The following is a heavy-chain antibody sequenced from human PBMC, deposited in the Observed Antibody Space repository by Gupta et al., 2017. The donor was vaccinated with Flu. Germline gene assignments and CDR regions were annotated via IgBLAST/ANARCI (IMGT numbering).Heavy chain of an antibody. D-gene: IGHD2-15*01. Sequence: PGRGLEWVAVIWYNGNYKYYADSLKGRFTISRDNSKDTAYLQIDSLRAEDTGLYYCAKSVYCSGGGCYSPADHWGQGTQVTVSS. CDR3: AKSVYCSGGGCYSPADH. J-gene: IGHJ4*02. V-gene: IGHV3-33*03. CDR2: IWYNGNYK.